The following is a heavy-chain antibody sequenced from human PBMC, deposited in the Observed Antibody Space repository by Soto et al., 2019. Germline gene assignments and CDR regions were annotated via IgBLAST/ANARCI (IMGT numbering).Heavy chain of an antibody. V-gene: IGHV4-59*01. CDR2: IYYSGST. D-gene: IGHD2-2*01. Sequence: SETLSLTCTVSGGSISIYYWSWIRQPPGKGLEWIGYIYYSGSTNYNPSLKSRVTISVDTSKNQFSLKLSSVTAADTAVYYCARGSAAIMVDWGQGTLVTVSS. CDR3: ARGSAAIMVD. J-gene: IGHJ4*02. CDR1: GGSISIYY.